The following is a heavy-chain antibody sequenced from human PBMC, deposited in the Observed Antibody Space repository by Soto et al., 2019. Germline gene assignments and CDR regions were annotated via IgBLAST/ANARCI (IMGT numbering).Heavy chain of an antibody. CDR3: ARQIYDSSGYYYAY. CDR1: GGSISSSSYY. V-gene: IGHV4-39*01. Sequence: QMQLQESGPGLVKPSETLSLTCTVSGGSISSSSYYWGWIRQPPGQGLEWLGTIYSLGNTYYNPSLESRVTISVDKSKSQLFLKLSSVTATDTAVYYCARQIYDSSGYYYAYWGQGTLVTVSS. CDR2: IYSLGNT. J-gene: IGHJ4*02. D-gene: IGHD3-22*01.